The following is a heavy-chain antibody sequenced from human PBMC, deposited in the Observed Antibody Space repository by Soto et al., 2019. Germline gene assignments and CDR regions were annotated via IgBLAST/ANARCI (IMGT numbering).Heavy chain of an antibody. V-gene: IGHV1-18*01. J-gene: IGHJ6*02. Sequence: QVQLVQSGGEVKKPGASVKVSCKTSGYSFTTYGISWVRQAPGQGVEWMGWISGHNGTTNYAQNLQGRVTMTTDTSTRTRYMELGSPRSDGTAVYYCARARPAPSSTYGMDVWGQGSPVTVSS. CDR1: GYSFTTYG. D-gene: IGHD6-6*01. CDR2: ISGHNGTT. CDR3: ARARPAPSSTYGMDV.